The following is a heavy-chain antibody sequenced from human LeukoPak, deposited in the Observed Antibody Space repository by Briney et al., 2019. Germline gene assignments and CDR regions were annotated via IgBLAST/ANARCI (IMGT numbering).Heavy chain of an antibody. D-gene: IGHD3-22*01. V-gene: IGHV3-21*01. CDR3: ARDQGYYDSSGPIDY. CDR2: ISSSSSYI. Sequence: GGSLRLSCAASGFTFSSYSMNWVRQAPGKGLEWVSSISSSSSYIYYADSVKGRFTISRDNAKNSLYLRMNSLRAEDTAVYYCARDQGYYDSSGPIDYWGQGTLVTVSS. J-gene: IGHJ4*02. CDR1: GFTFSSYS.